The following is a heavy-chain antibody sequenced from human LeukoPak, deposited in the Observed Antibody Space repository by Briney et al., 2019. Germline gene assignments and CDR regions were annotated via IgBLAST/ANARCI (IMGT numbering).Heavy chain of an antibody. CDR1: GGSISSGSYY. D-gene: IGHD1-26*01. V-gene: IGHV4-61*02. Sequence: SETLSLTCTVSGGSISSGSYYWSWIRQPAGKGLEWIGRIYTSGSTNYNPSLKSRVTISVGTSKNQFSLKLSSVTAADTAVYYCARFIVGATVGFDYWGQGTLVTVSS. CDR3: ARFIVGATVGFDY. J-gene: IGHJ4*02. CDR2: IYTSGST.